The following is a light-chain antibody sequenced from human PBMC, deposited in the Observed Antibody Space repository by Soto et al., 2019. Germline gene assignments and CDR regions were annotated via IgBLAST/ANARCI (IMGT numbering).Light chain of an antibody. V-gene: IGLV2-14*01. CDR1: SSDIGVYNY. CDR2: EVN. CDR3: SSYTTSNTYV. J-gene: IGLJ1*01. Sequence: SVLTHPASVAGSPGEALTISCPGTSSDIGVYNYVSWYQQHPGKAPKLMIYEVNNRPSGVSNRFSGSKPGNTASLTISGLQAEDEADYYCSSYTTSNTYVFGTGTKVTV.